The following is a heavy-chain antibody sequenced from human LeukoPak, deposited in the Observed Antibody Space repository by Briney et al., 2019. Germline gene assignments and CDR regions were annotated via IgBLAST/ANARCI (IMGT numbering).Heavy chain of an antibody. CDR1: GGSFSGYY. D-gene: IGHD6-19*01. V-gene: IGHV4-34*01. J-gene: IGHJ4*02. CDR3: ARGLYSSGWYGLDY. Sequence: SETLSLTCAVYGGSFSGYYWSWIRQLPGKGLEWIGEINHSGSTNYNPSLKSRVTISVDTSKNQFSLKLSSVTAADTAVYYCARGLYSSGWYGLDYWGQGTPVTVSS. CDR2: INHSGST.